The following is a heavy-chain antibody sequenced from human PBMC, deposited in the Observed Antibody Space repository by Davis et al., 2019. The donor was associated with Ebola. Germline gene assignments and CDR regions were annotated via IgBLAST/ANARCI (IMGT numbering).Heavy chain of an antibody. J-gene: IGHJ6*02. D-gene: IGHD1-26*01. CDR3: ARGGRSLFYYYYGMDV. CDR2: ISYDGSNK. V-gene: IGHV3-30*14. CDR1: GFTFSSYA. Sequence: GGSLRLSCAASGFTFSSYAMHWVRQAPGKGLEWVAVISYDGSNKYYADSVKGRFTISRDNSKNTLYLQMGSLRAEDMAVYYCARGGRSLFYYYYGMDVWGQGTTVTVSS.